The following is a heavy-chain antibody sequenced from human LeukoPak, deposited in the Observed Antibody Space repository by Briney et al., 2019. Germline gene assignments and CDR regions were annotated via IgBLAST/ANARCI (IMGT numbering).Heavy chain of an antibody. CDR1: GFTFSSHW. Sequence: GESLKISCKASGFTFSSHWISWVRQMPGKGLEWMGIIYPGDSDTRYNPSFQGQVTISADKSISTAYLQWSSLKASDTAMYYCASRLYYYDSSSYFFLSYWGQGTLVTVSS. J-gene: IGHJ4*02. D-gene: IGHD3-22*01. V-gene: IGHV5-51*01. CDR2: IYPGDSDT. CDR3: ASRLYYYDSSSYFFLSY.